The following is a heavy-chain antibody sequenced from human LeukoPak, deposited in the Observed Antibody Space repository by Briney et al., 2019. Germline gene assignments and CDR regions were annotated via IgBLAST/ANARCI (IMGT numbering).Heavy chain of an antibody. J-gene: IGHJ4*02. CDR2: VSHSGST. CDR1: GGSFSGYY. CDR3: ARLHAYYDYVWGSYRYPIIDY. Sequence: SETLSLTCAVYGGSFSGYYWSWIRQPPGKGLEWIGEVSHSGSTNYNPSLKSRVTISLDTSKNQFSLKVKSVTAADTAVYYCARLHAYYDYVWGSYRYPIIDYWGQGTLVTVSS. V-gene: IGHV4-34*01. D-gene: IGHD3-16*02.